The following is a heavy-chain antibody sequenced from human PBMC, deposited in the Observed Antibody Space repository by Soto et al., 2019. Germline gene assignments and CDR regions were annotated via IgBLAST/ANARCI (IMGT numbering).Heavy chain of an antibody. V-gene: IGHV3-23*01. CDR3: ARTMVGHIFNAFDM. CDR1: GFTFSAYA. D-gene: IGHD1-26*01. CDR2: VTGTGGST. Sequence: EVYLLESGGVLVQPGGSLRLSCSASGFTFSAYAMNWVGQSPGKVLGLVSTVTGTGGSTYSADSVKGRFTISRDNSKNTLYLQMNSLRAEDTAVYACARTMVGHIFNAFDMWGQGTMVTVSS. J-gene: IGHJ3*02.